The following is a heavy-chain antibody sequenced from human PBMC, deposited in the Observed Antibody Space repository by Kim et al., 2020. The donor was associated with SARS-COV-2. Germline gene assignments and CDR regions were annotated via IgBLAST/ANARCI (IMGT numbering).Heavy chain of an antibody. V-gene: IGHV3-33*01. CDR1: GFTFSSYG. J-gene: IGHJ4*02. Sequence: GGSLRLSCAASGFTFSSYGMHWVRQAAGKGLEWVAVIWYDGSNTYYVDSVKGRFTISRDNSKNTLYLQMNSLRAEDTAVYYCARDANYDTFSFDYWGQGTLVTVSS. CDR2: IWYDGSNT. D-gene: IGHD3-22*01. CDR3: ARDANYDTFSFDY.